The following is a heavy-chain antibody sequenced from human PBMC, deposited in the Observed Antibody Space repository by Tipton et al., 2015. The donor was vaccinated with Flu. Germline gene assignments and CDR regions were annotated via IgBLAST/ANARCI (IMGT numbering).Heavy chain of an antibody. Sequence: TLSLTCAVSGYSISSGYYWGWIRQPPGKGLEWIGSIYHSGSTYYNPSLKSRVTISVDTSKNQFSLKLSSVTAADTAVYYCAIQRATYYYGSGSYMDYWGQGTLVTVSS. V-gene: IGHV4-38-2*01. D-gene: IGHD3-10*01. J-gene: IGHJ4*02. CDR3: AIQRATYYYGSGSYMDY. CDR1: GYSISSGYY. CDR2: IYHSGST.